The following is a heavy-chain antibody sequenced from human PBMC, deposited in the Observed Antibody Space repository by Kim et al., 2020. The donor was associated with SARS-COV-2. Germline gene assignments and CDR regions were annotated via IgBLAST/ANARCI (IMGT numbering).Heavy chain of an antibody. J-gene: IGHJ5*02. Sequence: SETLSLTCTVSGGSISDNYWSWIRQPPGKGLEWSGYINHSGSTKYNPSLKSRVSISVATSKNQFSLMLNSVTAADTAVYYCARASYSSTWYYNWLDPWGQGTLVIVSS. V-gene: IGHV4-59*01. D-gene: IGHD6-13*01. CDR3: ARASYSSTWYYNWLDP. CDR1: GGSISDNY. CDR2: INHSGST.